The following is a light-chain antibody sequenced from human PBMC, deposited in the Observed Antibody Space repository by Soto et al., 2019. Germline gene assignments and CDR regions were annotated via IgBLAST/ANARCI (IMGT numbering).Light chain of an antibody. CDR2: DVS. CDR1: SSDVGYSNY. Sequence: QSALTQPASVSVSPGQSIAISCTGTSSDVGYSNYVSWYQQLPGKAPKLMIYDVSDRPSGVSNRFSGSKSGSTASLTISGLQAEDEADYYCSSYTSSSLYVFGSGTKVTVL. CDR3: SSYTSSSLYV. J-gene: IGLJ1*01. V-gene: IGLV2-14*01.